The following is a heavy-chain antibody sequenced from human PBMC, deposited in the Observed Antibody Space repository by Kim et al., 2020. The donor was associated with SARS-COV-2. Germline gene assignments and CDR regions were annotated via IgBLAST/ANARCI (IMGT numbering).Heavy chain of an antibody. CDR2: MYYSGGT. CDR1: GGSISSSSYY. J-gene: IGHJ5*02. D-gene: IGHD3-9*01. V-gene: IGHV4-39*01. Sequence: SETLSLTCTVSGGSISSSSYYWGWIRQPPGKGLEWIGSMYYSGGTYYSPSLKSRVTISVDTSKNQFSLKLGSVTAADTAVYYCARKERHYDILTRFDPWGRGTLVTVSS. CDR3: ARKERHYDILTRFDP.